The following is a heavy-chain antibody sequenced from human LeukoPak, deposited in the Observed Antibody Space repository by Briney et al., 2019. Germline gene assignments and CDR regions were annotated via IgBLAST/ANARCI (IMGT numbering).Heavy chain of an antibody. CDR2: ISSSSDAI. V-gene: IGHV3-48*02. D-gene: IGHD3-9*01. CDR1: GFTCSSQT. J-gene: IGHJ6*02. Sequence: GSLDLSDHTSGFTCSSQTMNWVRQAPGQGMKWISYISSSSDAIYYADSVRGRFTISRDNAKNSLYLEMDSLRDEDTPVYYCARGHYDVLAVYSYYGMDVWGPGTTVTVSS. CDR3: ARGHYDVLAVYSYYGMDV.